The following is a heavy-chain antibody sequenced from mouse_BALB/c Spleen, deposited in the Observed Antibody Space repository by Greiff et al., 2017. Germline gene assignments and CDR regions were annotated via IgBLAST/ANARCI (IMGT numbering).Heavy chain of an antibody. V-gene: IGHV1S56*01. D-gene: IGHD2-1*01. CDR3: ARSPYGNPYYFDY. CDR2: IYPGNVNT. J-gene: IGHJ2*01. CDR1: GYTFTSYY. Sequence: LQESGPELVKPGASVRISCKASGYTFTSYYIHWVKQRPGQGLEWIGWIYPGNVNTKYNEKFKGKATLTADKSSSTAYMQLSSLTSEDSAVYFCARSPYGNPYYFDYWGQGTTLTVSS.